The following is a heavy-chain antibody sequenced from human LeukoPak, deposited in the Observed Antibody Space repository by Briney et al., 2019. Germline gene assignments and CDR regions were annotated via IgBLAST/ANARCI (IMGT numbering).Heavy chain of an antibody. V-gene: IGHV3-66*01. D-gene: IGHD3-10*01. CDR1: GFTVSSNY. CDR2: IYSGGST. CDR3: ATPLLWFGELSTDY. Sequence: GGSPRLSRAASGFTVSSNYMSLVPQAPGKGLEWVSVIYSGGSTYYADSVKGRFTISRDNSKNTLYLQMNSLRAEDTAVYYCATPLLWFGELSTDYWGQGTLVTVSS. J-gene: IGHJ4*02.